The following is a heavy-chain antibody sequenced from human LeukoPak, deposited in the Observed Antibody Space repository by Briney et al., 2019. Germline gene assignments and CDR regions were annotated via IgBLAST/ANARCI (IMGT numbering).Heavy chain of an antibody. CDR1: GFPFNNYA. J-gene: IGHJ4*02. CDR2: ISGGGAGT. D-gene: IGHD2-15*01. CDR3: ARRSCYGSYCFDY. V-gene: IGHV3-23*01. Sequence: GSLRPSCAASGFPFNNYAVSWVRQAPGKGLQWVSLISGGGAGTDYADSVKGRFTISRDNSKNTLYLQMNSLRDEDTAIYFCARRSCYGSYCFDYWGQGTLVTVSS.